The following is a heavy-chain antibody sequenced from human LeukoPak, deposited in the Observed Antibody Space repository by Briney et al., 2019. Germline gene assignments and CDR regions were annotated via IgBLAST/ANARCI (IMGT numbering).Heavy chain of an antibody. D-gene: IGHD2-2*01. CDR3: ARQYGAGYSSTWYFDY. CDR2: IYHSGNI. Sequence: KPSGTLSLTCTVSGGSISSSAYSWGWIRQPPGKGLEWIGNIYHSGNIYYNASLKSRVAISVDTSKNQFSLKLNSVTATDTAVYHCARQYGAGYSSTWYFDYWGQGTLVTVSS. V-gene: IGHV4-39*01. CDR1: GGSISSSAYS. J-gene: IGHJ4*02.